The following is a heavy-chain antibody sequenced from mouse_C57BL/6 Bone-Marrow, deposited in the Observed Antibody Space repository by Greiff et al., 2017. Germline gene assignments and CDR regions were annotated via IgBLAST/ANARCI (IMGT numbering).Heavy chain of an antibody. V-gene: IGHV1-69*01. D-gene: IGHD1-1*01. J-gene: IGHJ3*01. CDR1: GYTFTSYW. CDR2: IDPSDSYT. Sequence: VQLQQPGAELVMPGASVKLSCKASGYTFTSYWMHWVKQRPGQGLEWIGEIDPSDSYTNYNQKFTGNSTLTVDKSSSTAYMQLSSLTSEDSAVFDCARGYYGSSPLFAYWGQGTLVTVSA. CDR3: ARGYYGSSPLFAY.